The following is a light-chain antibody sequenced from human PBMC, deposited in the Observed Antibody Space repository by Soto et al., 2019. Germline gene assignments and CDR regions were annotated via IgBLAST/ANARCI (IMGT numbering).Light chain of an antibody. J-gene: IGKJ2*01. V-gene: IGKV3-20*01. CDR1: QSFSSNY. CDR3: QQYAGSSYT. CDR2: GAS. Sequence: EIVLTQSPGTRSLYQGERATLSCRASQSFSSNYLVWYQQNPGQAPSPLIYGASTRATGIPDRFSGSGSGTDFTLTISRLEPEDFAVYYCQQYAGSSYTFGQGTKLEIK.